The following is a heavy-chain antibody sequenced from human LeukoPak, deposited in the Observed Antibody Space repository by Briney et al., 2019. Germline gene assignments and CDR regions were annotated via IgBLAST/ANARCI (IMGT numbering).Heavy chain of an antibody. D-gene: IGHD4-17*01. J-gene: IGHJ4*01. Sequence: GGSLRLSCSATGFTFKYFGMNWVRQSRGKGLEWVSSISGLSGRTYYADSVKGRVTISRDNSKNALSLQMNSLRAEDTAVYYCAKDFGDFFPPLFDSWGHGTLVTVSS. CDR3: AKDFGDFFPPLFDS. CDR1: GFTFKYFG. CDR2: ISGLSGRT. V-gene: IGHV3-23*01.